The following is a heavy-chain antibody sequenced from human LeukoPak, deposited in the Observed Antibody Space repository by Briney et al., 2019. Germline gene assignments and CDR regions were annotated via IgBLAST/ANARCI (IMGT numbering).Heavy chain of an antibody. D-gene: IGHD7-27*01. CDR2: TYYKSKWYN. J-gene: IGHJ3*02. CDR1: GDSVSVNSDV. V-gene: IGHV6-1*01. Sequence: QTLSLTCAISGDSVSVNSDVWNWIRQSPSRGLGWLGRTYYKSKWYNDYAVSVKSRITISPDTSKNQFSLQLNSVTPEDTAVYYCARDADWGYDAFDIWGQGTMVTVSS. CDR3: ARDADWGYDAFDI.